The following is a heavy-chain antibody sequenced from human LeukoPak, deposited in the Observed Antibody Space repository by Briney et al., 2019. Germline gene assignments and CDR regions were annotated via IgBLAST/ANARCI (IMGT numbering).Heavy chain of an antibody. CDR3: ARFVSYYYYMDV. CDR1: GFTFSDYY. J-gene: IGHJ6*03. V-gene: IGHV3-11*01. Sequence: GGCLRLSCAASGFTFSDYYMSWIRQAPGKGLEWVSYISSSGSTIYYADSVKGRFTISRDNAKNSLYLQMNSLRAEDTAVYYCARFVSYYYYMDVWGKGTTVTISS. CDR2: ISSSGSTI.